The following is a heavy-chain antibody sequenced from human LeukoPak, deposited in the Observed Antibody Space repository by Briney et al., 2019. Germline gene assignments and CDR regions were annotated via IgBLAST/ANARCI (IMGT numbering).Heavy chain of an antibody. CDR1: GFTFSNYW. J-gene: IGHJ6*04. V-gene: IGHV3-7*01. CDR3: ASLTNWDDGRLDV. CDR2: IKEDGSEK. D-gene: IGHD1-1*01. Sequence: GGSLRLSCAASGFTFSNYWLNWVRQAPGKGLEWVANIKEDGSEKYYVDSVKGRFTISRDNSKNTLYLQMNSLRAEDTAVYYCASLTNWDDGRLDVWGKGTTVTVSS.